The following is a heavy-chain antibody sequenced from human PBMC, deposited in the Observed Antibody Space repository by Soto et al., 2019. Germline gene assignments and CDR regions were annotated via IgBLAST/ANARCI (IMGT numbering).Heavy chain of an antibody. Sequence: QLQLQESGSGLVTPSQTLSLTCAVSGVSISSGGYSWSWIRQPPGKGLEWIGYIYQSGSTYYNPSLKSGVTISVDRSMNQFSLKLSSVTAADTAVYYCAGGPDYYDSSGYYYFDYWGQGTLVTVSS. J-gene: IGHJ4*02. CDR1: GVSISSGGYS. D-gene: IGHD3-22*01. CDR3: AGGPDYYDSSGYYYFDY. V-gene: IGHV4-30-2*01. CDR2: IYQSGST.